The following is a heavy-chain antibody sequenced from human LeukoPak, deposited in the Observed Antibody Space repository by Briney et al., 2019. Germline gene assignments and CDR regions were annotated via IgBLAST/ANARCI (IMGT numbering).Heavy chain of an antibody. J-gene: IGHJ4*02. CDR1: GFTFSSYG. Sequence: PGGSLRLSCAASGFTFSSYGMHWVRQAPGKGLEWVAFIRYDGSNKYYADSVKGRFTISRDNSKNTLYLQMNSLRAEDTAVYYCAKGGYDSSGSQDYWGQGTLVTVSS. CDR3: AKGGYDSSGSQDY. V-gene: IGHV3-30*02. CDR2: IRYDGSNK. D-gene: IGHD3-22*01.